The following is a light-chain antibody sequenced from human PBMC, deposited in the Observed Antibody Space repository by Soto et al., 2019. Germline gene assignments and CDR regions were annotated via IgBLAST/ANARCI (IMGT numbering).Light chain of an antibody. V-gene: IGKV1-5*03. J-gene: IGKJ3*01. CDR3: QQYNSYSQFT. CDR2: KAS. CDR1: QSIKNW. Sequence: DIQMTQSPSTLSASVGDRVTITCRASQSIKNWLAWYQQKPGEAPKLLIYKASTLESGVPSRFSASGSGTEFTLTISCLQPDDVATYHCQQYNSYSQFTFGHGTKVDIK.